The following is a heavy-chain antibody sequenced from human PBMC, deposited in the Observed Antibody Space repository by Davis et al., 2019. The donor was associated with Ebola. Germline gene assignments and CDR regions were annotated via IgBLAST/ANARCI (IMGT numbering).Heavy chain of an antibody. V-gene: IGHV5-51*01. CDR3: ARRSASDTTDY. Sequence: GESLKISCKGSGYSFTSYWIGWVRQMPGKGLEWMGIIYPGDSDTRYSPSFQGQVTISADKSINTVYLQKSRLKASDTAMYYCARRSASDTTDYWGQGTLVTGSS. D-gene: IGHD6-25*01. CDR1: GYSFTSYW. J-gene: IGHJ4*02. CDR2: IYPGDSDT.